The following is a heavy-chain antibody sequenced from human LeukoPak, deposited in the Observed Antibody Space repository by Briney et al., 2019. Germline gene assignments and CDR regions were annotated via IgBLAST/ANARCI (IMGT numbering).Heavy chain of an antibody. Sequence: PSQSLSLTCPVAGGSISIYYCGWIRQPAGGGLGWLGRIYSSGSTNYYASLKSRVSMSVDASKNQSSLKLSSVTAADTAVFYCARENSGCYRDFVYWGQGTLVTVSS. D-gene: IGHD1-26*01. J-gene: IGHJ4*02. V-gene: IGHV4-4*07. CDR3: ARENSGCYRDFVY. CDR1: GGSISIYY. CDR2: IYSSGST.